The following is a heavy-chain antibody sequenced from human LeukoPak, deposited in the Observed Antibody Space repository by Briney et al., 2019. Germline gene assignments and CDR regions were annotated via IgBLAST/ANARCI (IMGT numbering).Heavy chain of an antibody. J-gene: IGHJ6*03. V-gene: IGHV3-33*01. CDR2: IWYDGSNK. CDR1: GFTFSSHG. CDR3: VRWGPDKAMDV. D-gene: IGHD7-27*01. Sequence: GRSLRLSCAASGFTFSSHGMHWVRQAPGKGLEWVAVIWYDGSNKYYADSVKGRFTISRDNSKNTLYVEMNSLRAEATAVYYCVRWGPDKAMDVWDKGTTVTVSS.